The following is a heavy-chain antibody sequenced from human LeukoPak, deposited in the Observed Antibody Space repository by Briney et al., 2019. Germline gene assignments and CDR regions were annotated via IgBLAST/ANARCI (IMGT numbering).Heavy chain of an antibody. CDR3: ARPPTGFSQYYYDSSGYYPFDY. Sequence: GASVKVSCKASGYTFTSYAMNWVRQAPGQGLEWMGWINTNTGNPTYAQGFTGRFVFSLDTSVSTAYLQISSLKAEDTAVYYCARPPTGFSQYYYDSSGYYPFDYWGQGTLVTVSS. CDR1: GYTFTSYA. V-gene: IGHV7-4-1*02. CDR2: INTNTGNP. D-gene: IGHD3-22*01. J-gene: IGHJ4*02.